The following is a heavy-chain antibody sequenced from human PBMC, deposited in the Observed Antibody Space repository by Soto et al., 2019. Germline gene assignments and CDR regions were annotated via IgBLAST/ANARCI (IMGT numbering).Heavy chain of an antibody. CDR2: ISWNSGSI. J-gene: IGHJ4*02. CDR3: AKDSDSSGDNFDY. V-gene: IGHV3-9*01. CDR1: GFTFDDYA. Sequence: PGGSLRLSCAASGFTFDDYAMHWVRQAPGKGLEWVSGISWNSGSIGYADSVKGRFTISRDNAKNSLYLQMNSLRAEDTALYYCAKDSDSSGDNFDYWGQGTLVTVSS. D-gene: IGHD3-22*01.